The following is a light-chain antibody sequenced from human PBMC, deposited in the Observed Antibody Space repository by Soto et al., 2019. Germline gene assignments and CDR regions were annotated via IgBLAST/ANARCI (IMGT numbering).Light chain of an antibody. Sequence: DIVMTQSPDSLAVSLGERATFNCKSSQSILDRSKNKYYLAWYQQKSGQPPKLLIYWASLRESGVPDRFTGSESGTDFTLTISSLQAEDVAVYYCQQYFTSPWTFGQGTKVDIK. J-gene: IGKJ1*01. V-gene: IGKV4-1*01. CDR1: QSILDRSKNKYY. CDR2: WAS. CDR3: QQYFTSPWT.